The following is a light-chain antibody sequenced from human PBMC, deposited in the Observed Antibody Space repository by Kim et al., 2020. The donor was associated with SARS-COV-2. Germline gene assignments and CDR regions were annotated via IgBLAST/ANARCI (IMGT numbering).Light chain of an antibody. CDR2: ATA. V-gene: IGKV1-39*01. CDR3: QQTYGTPT. Sequence: LSAAVGDRVTITCRASQTISTYVNWYHQKPGKAPKLLIYATANVQNGVPSRFSGSGSGTDFTLTISSLQPEDFAIYYCQQTYGTPTFGQGTKLEI. CDR1: QTISTY. J-gene: IGKJ2*01.